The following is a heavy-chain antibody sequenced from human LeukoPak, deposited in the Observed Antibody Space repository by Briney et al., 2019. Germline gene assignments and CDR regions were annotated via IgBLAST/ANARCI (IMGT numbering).Heavy chain of an antibody. V-gene: IGHV3-30*14. CDR2: TSYDEESK. J-gene: IGHJ4*02. CDR1: GFTFSSYS. Sequence: GGSLRLSCAASGFTFSSYSMHWVRQAPGKGLEWVAVTSYDEESKFYAVSVKGRFTISRDNSKNTLYLQMNSLRAEDTAVYYCARELEGSSGYDYWGQGTLVTVSS. CDR3: ARELEGSSGYDY. D-gene: IGHD6-19*01.